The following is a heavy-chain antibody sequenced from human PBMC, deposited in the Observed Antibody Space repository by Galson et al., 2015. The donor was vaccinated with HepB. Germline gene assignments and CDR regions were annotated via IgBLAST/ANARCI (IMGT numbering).Heavy chain of an antibody. V-gene: IGHV3-30-3*01. D-gene: IGHD3-16*01. CDR2: ITYDGSNK. J-gene: IGHJ4*02. CDR3: AREGWGGYGYYFDY. Sequence: SLRLSCAASGFTFSSYAIHWVRQAPGKGLEWVAVITYDGSNKYYAYSVKGRFTISRDNSKNTLYLQMNSLRAEDTAEYYCAREGWGGYGYYFDYWGQGTLVTVSS. CDR1: GFTFSSYA.